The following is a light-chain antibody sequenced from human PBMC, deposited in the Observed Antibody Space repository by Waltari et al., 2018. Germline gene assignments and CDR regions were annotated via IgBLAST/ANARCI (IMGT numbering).Light chain of an antibody. CDR1: SSDVGGYNY. V-gene: IGLV2-11*01. CDR2: DVT. CDR3: CSYAGSHTFVV. Sequence: QSALTQPRSVSGSPGQSVTISCSGTSSDVGGYNYVSWYQQLPGKAPTLMIYDVTKRPSGVPDRFSGSKSGNTAFLTISGLQAEDEADYYCCSYAGSHTFVVFGGGTKVTVL. J-gene: IGLJ2*01.